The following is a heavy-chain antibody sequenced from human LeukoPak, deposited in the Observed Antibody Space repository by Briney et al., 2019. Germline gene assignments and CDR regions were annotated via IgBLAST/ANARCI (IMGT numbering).Heavy chain of an antibody. CDR3: ARDPSGSREDAFDI. J-gene: IGHJ3*02. CDR1: GGSISSYY. Sequence: SETLSLTCTVSGGSISSYYWSWIRQPPGKRLELIGYIYYSGSTNYNPSLKSRVTMSVDTSKNQFSLKLSSVTAADTAVYYCARDPSGSREDAFDIWGQGTMVTVSS. V-gene: IGHV4-59*12. CDR2: IYYSGST. D-gene: IGHD1-26*01.